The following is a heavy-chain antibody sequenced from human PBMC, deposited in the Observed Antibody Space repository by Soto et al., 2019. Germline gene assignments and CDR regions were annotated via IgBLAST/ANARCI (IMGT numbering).Heavy chain of an antibody. D-gene: IGHD2-15*01. CDR2: VNHAGST. V-gene: IGHV4-34*01. Sequence: QVQLQQWGAGLLKPSETLSLTCAVYGGSFTNYFWSWIRQSPGKGLEWIGEVNHAGSTNYNPSLKSRVTISVDTPKNQFSLNLSSVTAADTAVYYCARRRIFVPRWVDPWGQGTLVTVSS. CDR3: ARRRIFVPRWVDP. CDR1: GGSFTNYF. J-gene: IGHJ5*02.